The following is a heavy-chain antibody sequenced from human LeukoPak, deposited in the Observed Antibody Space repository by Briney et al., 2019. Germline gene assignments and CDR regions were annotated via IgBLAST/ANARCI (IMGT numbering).Heavy chain of an antibody. CDR3: ARDGSGYYPPFDY. CDR1: GFTFSSYS. CDR2: ISSSSSSYI. J-gene: IGHJ4*02. Sequence: PGGSLRLSCAASGFTFSSYSMNWVRQAPGKGLEWVSSISSSSSSYIYYADSVKGRFTISRDNAKNSLYLQMNSLRAEDTAVYYCARDGSGYYPPFDYWGQGTLVTVSS. V-gene: IGHV3-21*01. D-gene: IGHD3-22*01.